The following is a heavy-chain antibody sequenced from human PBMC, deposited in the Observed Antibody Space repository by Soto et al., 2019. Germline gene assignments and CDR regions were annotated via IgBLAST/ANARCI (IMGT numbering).Heavy chain of an antibody. CDR3: ARDGYNLDYFDY. CDR1: GFTFSSYW. CDR2: IRQDGSDK. D-gene: IGHD5-12*01. V-gene: IGHV3-7*04. J-gene: IGHJ4*02. Sequence: EVQLVESGGGLVQPGGSLRLSCGASGFTFSSYWMSWVRQAPGKGLEWVANIRQDGSDKYYVDSVKGRFTISRDNAKNSLYLQMNNLRVEDTAVYYCARDGYNLDYFDYWGRGTLVTVSS.